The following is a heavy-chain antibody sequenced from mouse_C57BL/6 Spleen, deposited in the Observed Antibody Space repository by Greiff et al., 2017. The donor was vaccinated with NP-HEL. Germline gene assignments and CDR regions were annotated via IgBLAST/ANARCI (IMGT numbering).Heavy chain of an antibody. D-gene: IGHD1-1*01. CDR2: INPSTGGT. J-gene: IGHJ2*01. CDR1: GYSFTGYY. CDR3: AGGGFITTVVATSHFDY. Sequence: VQLKQSGPELVKPGASVKISCKASGYSFTGYYMHWVKQSPEKSLEWIGEINPSTGGTTYNQKFKAKATLTVDKSSSTAYMQLKSLTSEDSAVYYCAGGGFITTVVATSHFDYWGQGTTLTVSS. V-gene: IGHV1-42*01.